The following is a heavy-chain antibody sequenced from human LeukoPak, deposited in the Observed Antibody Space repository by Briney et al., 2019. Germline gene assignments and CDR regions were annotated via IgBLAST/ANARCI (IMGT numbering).Heavy chain of an antibody. J-gene: IGHJ4*02. Sequence: PGGSLRLSCAASGFTFSIYSVSWVRQAPGKGLEWVSAISGGGSSTFYADSVKGRFTISRDNSKNTLYLQMNSLRAEDTAIYYCAKAVGYFDVLTYFDYWGQGTLVTVSS. CDR1: GFTFSIYS. CDR2: ISGGGSST. CDR3: AKAVGYFDVLTYFDY. D-gene: IGHD3-9*01. V-gene: IGHV3-23*01.